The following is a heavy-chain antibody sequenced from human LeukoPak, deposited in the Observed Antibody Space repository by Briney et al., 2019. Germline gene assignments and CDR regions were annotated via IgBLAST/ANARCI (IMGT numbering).Heavy chain of an antibody. CDR2: IIPIFGIA. CDR1: GGTFSSYA. Sequence: ASVKVSCKASGGTFSSYAISWVRQAPGQGLEWMGRIIPIFGIANYAQKFQGRVTITADKSTSTAYMELSSLRSEDTAVYYCARAPDSASVVAATAHYYYYGMDVWGQGTTVIVSS. J-gene: IGHJ6*02. CDR3: ARAPDSASVVAATAHYYYYGMDV. V-gene: IGHV1-69*04. D-gene: IGHD2-15*01.